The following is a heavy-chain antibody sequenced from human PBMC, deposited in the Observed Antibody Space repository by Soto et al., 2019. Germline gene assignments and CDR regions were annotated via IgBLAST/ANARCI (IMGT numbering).Heavy chain of an antibody. CDR2: IWYDESNK. Sequence: QVQLVESGGGVVRPGRSLRLSCAASGLAFNRFGVHWVRQAPGKGLEWVAVIWYDESNKFYADSVKGRFSISRDNSKNTLYLQMNSLRAEDTAVYYCVRDDGVAAAGPYYYYAMDVWGQGTTVIVSS. V-gene: IGHV3-33*01. D-gene: IGHD6-13*01. CDR3: VRDDGVAAAGPYYYYAMDV. J-gene: IGHJ6*02. CDR1: GLAFNRFG.